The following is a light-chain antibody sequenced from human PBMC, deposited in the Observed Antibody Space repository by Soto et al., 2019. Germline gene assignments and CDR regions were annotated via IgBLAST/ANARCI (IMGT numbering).Light chain of an antibody. CDR2: KAS. J-gene: IGKJ1*01. Sequence: DIQMTQSPSTLSGSVGDRVTITCRACQTISSWLAWYQQKPGKAPKLLIYKASTLKSGVPSRFSASGSGTEFTLTISTLQPDDFATYCCQHYNSYSEAFGQVTMVDIK. CDR3: QHYNSYSEA. CDR1: QTISSW. V-gene: IGKV1-5*03.